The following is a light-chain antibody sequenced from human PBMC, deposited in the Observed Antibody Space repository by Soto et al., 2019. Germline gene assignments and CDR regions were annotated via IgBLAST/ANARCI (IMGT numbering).Light chain of an antibody. CDR1: QIISSW. CDR3: QQYNSDLWT. V-gene: IGKV1-5*03. Sequence: DIQMTQSPSTLSASVGYRVTITCRASQIISSWLAWYQQKAGKAPKLLIYKASSLECGVPSRFSGSGSGTEFTLTISSLQPDDFATYYCQQYNSDLWTFGQGTKVEIK. J-gene: IGKJ1*01. CDR2: KAS.